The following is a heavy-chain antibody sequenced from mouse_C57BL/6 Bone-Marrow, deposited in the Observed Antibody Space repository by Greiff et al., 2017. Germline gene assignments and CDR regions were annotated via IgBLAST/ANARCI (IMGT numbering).Heavy chain of an antibody. CDR3: GASHYGSSRDYFDY. CDR1: GYTFTGYW. D-gene: IGHD1-1*01. V-gene: IGHV1-9*01. CDR2: ILPGSGST. Sequence: VQLQESGAELMKPGASVKLSCKATGYTFTGYWIAWVKQRPGHGLEWIGEILPGSGSTNYHEKFKGQATFTADTSSNTPYLQLSSLPTEDSAIFYWGASHYGSSRDYFDYWGQGTTRTVSS. J-gene: IGHJ2*01.